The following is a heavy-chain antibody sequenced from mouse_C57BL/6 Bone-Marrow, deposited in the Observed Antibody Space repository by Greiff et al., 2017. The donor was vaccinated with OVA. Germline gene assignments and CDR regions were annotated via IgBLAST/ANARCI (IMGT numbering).Heavy chain of an antibody. CDR3: ARGILGLDY. J-gene: IGHJ2*01. CDR1: GYAFTLSS. Sequence: VQLLESGPELVQPGASVKISCTASGYAFTLSSMHWLKQRPGPGLSWIGRIYPGDGETNYNGKFKGKATLTADKSSSTAYMQLSSLTSEDAAVYFCARGILGLDYWGQGTTLTVSS. CDR2: IYPGDGET. V-gene: IGHV1-82*01. D-gene: IGHD4-1*01.